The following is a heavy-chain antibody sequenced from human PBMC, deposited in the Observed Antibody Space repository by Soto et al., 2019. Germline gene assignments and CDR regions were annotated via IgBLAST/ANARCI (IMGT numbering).Heavy chain of an antibody. CDR2: IKSKTDGGTT. Sequence: GGSLRLSCAASGFTFSNAWMSWVRQAPGKGLEWVGRIKSKTDGGTTDYAAPVKGRFTISRDDSKNTLYLQMNSLKTEDTAVYYCTTDLTMVRGVITYYYYMDVWGKGTTVTVSS. CDR1: GFTFSNAW. D-gene: IGHD3-10*01. J-gene: IGHJ6*03. CDR3: TTDLTMVRGVITYYYYMDV. V-gene: IGHV3-15*01.